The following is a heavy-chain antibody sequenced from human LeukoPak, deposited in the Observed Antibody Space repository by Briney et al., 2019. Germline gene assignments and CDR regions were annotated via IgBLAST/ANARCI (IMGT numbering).Heavy chain of an antibody. CDR2: MSYDGSHK. J-gene: IGHJ6*02. V-gene: IGHV3-30*18. CDR1: GFTFSNYG. D-gene: IGHD2-15*01. Sequence: GGSLRLSCAASGFTFSNYGMHWVRQAPTKGLEWVAVMSYDGSHKSYADSVKGRFTISRDNSKNTLYLQMNSLRAEDTAVYYCAKDGSTCYLYSYYYYGMDVWGQGTTVTVSS. CDR3: AKDGSTCYLYSYYYYGMDV.